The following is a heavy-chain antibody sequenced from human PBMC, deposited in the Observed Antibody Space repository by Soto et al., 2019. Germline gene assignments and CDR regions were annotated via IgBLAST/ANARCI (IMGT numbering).Heavy chain of an antibody. CDR1: GFTFSSYW. V-gene: IGHV3-7*01. CDR3: ARDLHHCSSTSCRWYYYYYYYMDV. Sequence: PGGSLRLSCAASGFTFSSYWMSWVRQAPGKGLEWVANIKQDGSEKYYVDSVKGRFTISRDNAKNSLYLQMNSLRAEDTAVYYCARDLHHCSSTSCRWYYYYYYYMDVWGKGTTVTVSS. D-gene: IGHD2-2*01. CDR2: IKQDGSEK. J-gene: IGHJ6*03.